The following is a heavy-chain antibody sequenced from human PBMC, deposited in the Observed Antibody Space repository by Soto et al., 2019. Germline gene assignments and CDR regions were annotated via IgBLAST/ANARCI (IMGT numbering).Heavy chain of an antibody. J-gene: IGHJ6*02. CDR3: ARDASSGSYYYYYYYGMDV. CDR2: ISYDGSNK. D-gene: IGHD3-10*01. CDR1: GFTFSSYA. Sequence: GGSLRLSCAASGFTFSSYAMHWVRQAPGKGLEWVAVISYDGSNKYYADSVKGRFTISRDNSKSTLYLQMNSLRAEDTAVYYCARDASSGSYYYYYYYGMDVWGQGTTVTVSS. V-gene: IGHV3-30-3*01.